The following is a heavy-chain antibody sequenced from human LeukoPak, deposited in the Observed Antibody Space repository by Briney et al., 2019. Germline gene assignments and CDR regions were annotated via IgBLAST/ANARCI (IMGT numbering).Heavy chain of an antibody. CDR1: GYTFTSYG. D-gene: IGHD1-14*01. J-gene: IGHJ6*03. V-gene: IGHV1-18*01. Sequence: ASXKVSCKASGYTFTSYGISWVRQAPGQGLEWMGWISAYNGNTNYAQKFQGRVTITTDTSTSTDYMELRSLRSDDTAVYYCARNQGYYYYYMDVWGKGTTVTVSS. CDR2: ISAYNGNT. CDR3: ARNQGYYYYYMDV.